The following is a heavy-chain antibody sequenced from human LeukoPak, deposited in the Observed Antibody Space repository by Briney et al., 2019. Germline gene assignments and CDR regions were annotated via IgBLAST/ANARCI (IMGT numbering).Heavy chain of an antibody. Sequence: AASVKVSCKASGYIFNLYGITWVRQAPGQGLEYMGWISAYGGRTDYAQNIQGRVTMTTDTSTTTGYMELRGLRSDDTAMYYCARGGSNWYNADYWGQGTLVTVSS. D-gene: IGHD6-13*01. CDR3: ARGGSNWYNADY. CDR2: ISAYGGRT. J-gene: IGHJ4*02. V-gene: IGHV1-18*01. CDR1: GYIFNLYG.